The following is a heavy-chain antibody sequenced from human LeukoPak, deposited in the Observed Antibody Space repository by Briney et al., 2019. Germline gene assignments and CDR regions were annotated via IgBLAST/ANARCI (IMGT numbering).Heavy chain of an antibody. D-gene: IGHD7-27*01. V-gene: IGHV4-59*01. CDR1: GGSISSYY. Sequence: SETLSLTCTVSGGSISSYYWSWIRQPPGKGLEWIGYIYYSGSTNYNPSLKSRVTISVDTSKNQFSLRLSSVTAADTAVYYCAGLNWGSGFYYYMDVWGKGTTVTVSS. J-gene: IGHJ6*03. CDR2: IYYSGST. CDR3: AGLNWGSGFYYYMDV.